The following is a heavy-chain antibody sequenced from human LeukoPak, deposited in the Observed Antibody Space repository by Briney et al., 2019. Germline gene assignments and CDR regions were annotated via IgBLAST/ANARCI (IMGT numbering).Heavy chain of an antibody. J-gene: IGHJ6*02. Sequence: PGGSLRLSCVASGFTFSSYSMNWVRQAPGKGLEWVSSISSGSSYIYYADSVKGRFTISRDNAKNSLYLQMNSLRAEDTAVYYCARGLSGSYGMDVWGQGTLVIVSS. V-gene: IGHV3-21*01. CDR3: ARGLSGSYGMDV. D-gene: IGHD3-10*01. CDR2: ISSGSSYI. CDR1: GFTFSSYS.